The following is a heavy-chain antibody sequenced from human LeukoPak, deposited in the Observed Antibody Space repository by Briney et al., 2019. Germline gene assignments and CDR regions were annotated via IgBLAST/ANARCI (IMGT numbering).Heavy chain of an antibody. D-gene: IGHD5-12*01. V-gene: IGHV1-2*02. CDR1: GYTFTVYY. CDR2: INPNSGGT. CDR3: ARSLYSGYDLGY. J-gene: IGHJ4*02. Sequence: GAPVKVSCKASGYTFTVYYMHWVRQAPGQGLVWLGWINPNSGGTNYAQKFQGRVTMTRDTSISTAYMELSRLRSDDTAVYYCARSLYSGYDLGYWGQGTLVTVSS.